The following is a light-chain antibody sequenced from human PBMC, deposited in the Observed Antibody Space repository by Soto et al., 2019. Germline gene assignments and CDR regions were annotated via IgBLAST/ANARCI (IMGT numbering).Light chain of an antibody. J-gene: IGLJ2*01. Sequence: QSVLTQPPSASGSPGQSVTISCTGTSSDVGGYNYVSWYQHHPGKAPKLIIYEVYKRPSGVPDRLSGSKSGNTASLTVSGLQAEDEAEYYCASYTGNGIIFSGGTKVTVL. CDR2: EVY. CDR1: SSDVGGYNY. V-gene: IGLV2-8*01. CDR3: ASYTGNGII.